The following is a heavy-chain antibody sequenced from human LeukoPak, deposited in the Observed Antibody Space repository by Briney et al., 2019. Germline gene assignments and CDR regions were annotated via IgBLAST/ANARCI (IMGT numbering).Heavy chain of an antibody. CDR3: ARDGTGATPFDY. D-gene: IGHD1-26*01. V-gene: IGHV1-2*02. CDR2: INPNSGGT. Sequence: ASVKVSCKASGYTFTGYYMHWLRHAPGQGLDWMGWINPNSGGTNYAQKFQGRVTMTRDTSISTAYMELSRLRSDDTAVYYCARDGTGATPFDYWGQGTLVTVSS. CDR1: GYTFTGYY. J-gene: IGHJ4*02.